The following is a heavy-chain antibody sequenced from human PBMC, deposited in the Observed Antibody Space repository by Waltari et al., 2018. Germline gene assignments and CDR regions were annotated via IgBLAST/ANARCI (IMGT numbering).Heavy chain of an antibody. CDR1: GYSISSGDY. CDR2: IYHSGST. J-gene: IGHJ3*01. V-gene: IGHV4-38-2*01. CDR3: ARNLTAWTTGTFDV. D-gene: IGHD2-21*02. Sequence: QVQLQESGPGLVKPSETLPLTCAVSGYSISSGDYWGWIRQPPGKGLEWIGTIYHSGSTYYNPSLKSRVTISVDTSKNHFSLRLTSVTAADTALYYCARNLTAWTTGTFDVWGQGTMVTVSS.